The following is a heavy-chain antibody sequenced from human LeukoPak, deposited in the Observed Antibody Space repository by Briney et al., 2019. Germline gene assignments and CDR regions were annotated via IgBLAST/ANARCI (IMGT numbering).Heavy chain of an antibody. CDR2: IKQDGSEK. Sequence: GGSLRLSCAPSGFTFNNHWMSWVRQAPGKGLEWVANIKQDGSEKYYADSVKGRFTISRDNVKNSLYLQMNSLRAEDTAVYYCVRFDYGDYDDAFDFWGQGTMVTVSS. CDR1: GFTFNNHW. CDR3: VRFDYGDYDDAFDF. D-gene: IGHD4-17*01. J-gene: IGHJ3*01. V-gene: IGHV3-7*01.